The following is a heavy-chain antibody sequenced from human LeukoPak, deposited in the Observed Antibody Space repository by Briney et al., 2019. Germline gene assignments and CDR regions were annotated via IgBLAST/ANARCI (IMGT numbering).Heavy chain of an antibody. D-gene: IGHD2-21*02. CDR1: GYTFTRYR. Sequence: ASVKVSCKASGYTFTRYRICWVRQARRQGLEWMGWISAYNGNTNYAQKLQGRVTMTTDTSTSTAYMELRSLRSDDTAVYYCARDYLAYCGGHCYSGYDYWGQGTLVTVSS. J-gene: IGHJ4*02. V-gene: IGHV1-18*01. CDR2: ISAYNGNT. CDR3: ARDYLAYCGGHCYSGYDY.